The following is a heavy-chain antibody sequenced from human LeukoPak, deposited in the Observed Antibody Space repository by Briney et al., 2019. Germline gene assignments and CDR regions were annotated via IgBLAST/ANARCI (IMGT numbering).Heavy chain of an antibody. J-gene: IGHJ3*01. CDR3: AKSRQMDRSPTIVPRNDPDAFDV. CDR2: IKQDGSEK. V-gene: IGHV3-7*03. CDR1: GFTFSSYW. D-gene: IGHD5-12*01. Sequence: GGSLRLSCAASGFTFSSYWMSWVRQAPGKGLEWVANIKQDGSEKYYVDSVKGRFTASRDSAENSLYLQMNSLRAEDTALYYCAKSRQMDRSPTIVPRNDPDAFDVWGQGTMVTVSS.